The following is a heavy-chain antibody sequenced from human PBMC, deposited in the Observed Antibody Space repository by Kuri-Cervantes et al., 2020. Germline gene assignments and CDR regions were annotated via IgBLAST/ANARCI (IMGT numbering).Heavy chain of an antibody. V-gene: IGHV3-48*01. J-gene: IGHJ4*02. CDR1: GFTFNSHI. CDR3: VRGAGFVIDY. CDR2: ISSSSSTI. Sequence: TCAASGFTFNSHIMSWGRQAPGKRLEWVSYISSSSSTIYYAESVKGRFTISRDNAKNSLYLQMSGLKGADTALYYCVRGAGFVIDYWGQGTLVTVSS. D-gene: IGHD3-16*02.